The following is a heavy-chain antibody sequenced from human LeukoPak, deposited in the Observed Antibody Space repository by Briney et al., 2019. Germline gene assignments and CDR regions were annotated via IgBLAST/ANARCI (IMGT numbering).Heavy chain of an antibody. J-gene: IGHJ4*02. CDR2: IYYSGST. CDR3: ARGRDGHGPVYFDY. D-gene: IGHD5-24*01. Sequence: SETLSLTCTVSGGSISSSSYYWGWIRQPPGKGLEWIGSIYYSGSTYYNPSLKSRVTISVDTSKNQFSLKLSSVTAADTAVYYCARGRDGHGPVYFDYWGQGTLVTVSS. CDR1: GGSISSSSYY. V-gene: IGHV4-39*07.